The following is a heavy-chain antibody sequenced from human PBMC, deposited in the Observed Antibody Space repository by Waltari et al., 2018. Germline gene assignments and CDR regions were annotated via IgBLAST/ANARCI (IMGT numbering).Heavy chain of an antibody. CDR3: AKVWKNYRTDY. CDR2: IYYSGNT. CDR1: SGAISSSGYY. Sequence: QLQLQESGPGLVKPSETLSLTCTVSSGAISSSGYYWGWIRQPPGKGLEWMGGIYYSGNTYYNPSLKNRVTLSVDTSKNQFSLKVTSVTAADTAVYYCAKVWKNYRTDYWGQGTLVTVSS. V-gene: IGHV4-39*07. J-gene: IGHJ4*02. D-gene: IGHD1-7*01.